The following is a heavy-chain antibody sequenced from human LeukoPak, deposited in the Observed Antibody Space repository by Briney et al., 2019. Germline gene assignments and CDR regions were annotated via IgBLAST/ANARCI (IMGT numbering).Heavy chain of an antibody. Sequence: GGSLRLSCAAPGFTFSSYAMNWVRQAPGKGLEWVSTISTSSSDIYYADSLKGRFTISRDNAKNSLYLQMNSLRAEDTAVYYCARDFGFWGQGTLVTVSS. J-gene: IGHJ4*02. CDR3: ARDFGF. D-gene: IGHD3-10*01. CDR1: GFTFSSYA. CDR2: ISTSSSDI. V-gene: IGHV3-21*01.